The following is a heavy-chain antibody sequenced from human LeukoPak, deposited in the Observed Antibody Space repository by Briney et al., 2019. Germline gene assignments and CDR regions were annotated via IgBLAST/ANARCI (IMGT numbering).Heavy chain of an antibody. Sequence: PGGSLRLSCAASGFTFSSYWMSWVRQAPGKGLEWVAYIKQGGSDKYYVDSVKGRFTISRDNAKNSLYLQMNSLRAEDTAVYYWARDFDSRHFGGQGTRVTVS. V-gene: IGHV3-7*01. CDR2: IKQGGSDK. D-gene: IGHD3-22*01. CDR3: ARDFDSRHF. CDR1: GFTFSSYW. J-gene: IGHJ4*02.